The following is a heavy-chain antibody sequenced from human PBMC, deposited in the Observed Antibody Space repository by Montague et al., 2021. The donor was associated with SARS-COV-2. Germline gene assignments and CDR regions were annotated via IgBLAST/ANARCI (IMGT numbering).Heavy chain of an antibody. CDR1: RFTFSSYA. CDR3: AKNRIAVAGPGAVHY. V-gene: IGHV3-23*01. D-gene: IGHD6-19*01. Sequence: SLRLSCAASRFTFSSYAMSWVRQAPGKGLEWVSGVTGSGDNTFYADSVKGRFSISRDNSKNTLFLQMSSLRAEDTAVYYCAKNRIAVAGPGAVHYWGQGTLVTVSS. J-gene: IGHJ4*02. CDR2: VTGSGDNT.